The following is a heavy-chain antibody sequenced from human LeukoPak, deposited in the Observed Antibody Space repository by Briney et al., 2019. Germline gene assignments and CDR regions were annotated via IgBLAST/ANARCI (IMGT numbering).Heavy chain of an antibody. CDR3: ARLGRGTVLVPLWPLSDY. J-gene: IGHJ4*02. CDR1: GYSFTSYW. V-gene: IGHV5-51*01. D-gene: IGHD3-10*01. CDR2: IYPGDSDT. Sequence: GESLKISCKGSGYSFTSYWIGWVRQMPGKGLEWMGIIYPGDSDTRYSPSFQGQVTISADKSISTAYLQWSSLKASDTAMYYCARLGRGTVLVPLWPLSDYWGQGTLVTVSS.